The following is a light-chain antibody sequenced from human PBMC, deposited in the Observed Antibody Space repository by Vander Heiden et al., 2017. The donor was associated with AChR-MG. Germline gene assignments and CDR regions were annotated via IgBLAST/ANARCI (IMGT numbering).Light chain of an antibody. J-gene: IGKJ1*01. CDR3: GQDYRSPQT. Sequence: DIVMTQSPDSLAVSLGERATINCKPSQSLFYRSSNRNYLAWYQQKTGQPPKLLISWASSRESGVPDRFSGSGSGTDFTLTISSLQADDVAVYYCGQDYRSPQTFGQGTKVELK. V-gene: IGKV4-1*01. CDR2: WAS. CDR1: QSLFYRSSNRNY.